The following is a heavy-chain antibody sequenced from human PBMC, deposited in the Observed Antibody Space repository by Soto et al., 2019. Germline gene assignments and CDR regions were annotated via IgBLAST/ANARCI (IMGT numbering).Heavy chain of an antibody. V-gene: IGHV3-11*06. Sequence: PGGSLRLSCAASGFTFSDYYMSWIRQAPGKGLEWVSYISSSSSYTNYADSVRGRFTISRDNAKNSLYLQMNSLRAEDTAVYYCARVIAAADSAWGQGTLVTVSS. CDR2: ISSSSSYT. CDR1: GFTFSDYY. D-gene: IGHD6-13*01. CDR3: ARVIAAADSA. J-gene: IGHJ5*02.